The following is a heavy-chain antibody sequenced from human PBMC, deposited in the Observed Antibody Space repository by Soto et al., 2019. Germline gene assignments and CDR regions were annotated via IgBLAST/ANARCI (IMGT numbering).Heavy chain of an antibody. D-gene: IGHD4-4*01. Sequence: ASVKVSCKASGYIFVNYGIAWVRQAPGQGLEWMGWISPYTGNTHSATKVQGRLTMTTDTSTSTAYMDLGSLTSDDTAVYYCVMVDNYVTPTPQDVWAQGTTDTGSS. CDR3: VMVDNYVTPTPQDV. CDR1: GYIFVNYG. CDR2: ISPYTGNT. V-gene: IGHV1-18*01. J-gene: IGHJ6*02.